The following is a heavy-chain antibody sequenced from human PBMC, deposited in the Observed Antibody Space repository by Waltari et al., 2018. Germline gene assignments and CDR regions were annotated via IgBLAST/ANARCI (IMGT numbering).Heavy chain of an antibody. CDR2: IYYSGST. CDR3: ARLRIAAVQS. Sequence: QLQLQESGPGLVKPSETLSLTCTVSGGSISSSSYSWGWIRQPPGKGLEWIGSIYYSGSTYYNPSLKSRVTISVDTSKNQFSLKLSSVTAADTAVYYCARLRIAAVQSWGQGTLVTVSS. J-gene: IGHJ5*02. CDR1: GGSISSSSYS. D-gene: IGHD6-13*01. V-gene: IGHV4-39*01.